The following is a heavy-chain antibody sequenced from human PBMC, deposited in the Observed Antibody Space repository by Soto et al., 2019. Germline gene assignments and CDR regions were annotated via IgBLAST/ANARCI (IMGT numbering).Heavy chain of an antibody. Sequence: SETLSLTCTVSGGSIGGRTGCWIRNRQPPGKGLEWIGYIYYSGSTNYNPSLKSRVTISVDTSKNQFSLKLSSVTAADTAVYYCARGAYYDFWSGYHYGMDVWGQGTTVTVSS. D-gene: IGHD3-3*01. CDR3: ARGAYYDFWSGYHYGMDV. CDR1: GGSIGGRTGC. V-gene: IGHV4-61*01. J-gene: IGHJ6*02. CDR2: IYYSGST.